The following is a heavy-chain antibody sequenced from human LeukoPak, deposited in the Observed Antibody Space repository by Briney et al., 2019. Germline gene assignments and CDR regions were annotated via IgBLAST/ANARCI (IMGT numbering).Heavy chain of an antibody. J-gene: IGHJ5*02. CDR1: GFSFKDSS. CDR3: ARDPYTGSMFDL. D-gene: IGHD1-1*01. V-gene: IGHV3-21*01. Sequence: GGSLRLSCVGSGFSFKDSSVSWVRQAPGKGLEWVAFIGHFTGDIFYADSVKGRFNISRDDAKASVYLQMNTLRVDDTAVYFCARDPYTGSMFDLWGHGTLVTVSS. CDR2: IGHFTGDI.